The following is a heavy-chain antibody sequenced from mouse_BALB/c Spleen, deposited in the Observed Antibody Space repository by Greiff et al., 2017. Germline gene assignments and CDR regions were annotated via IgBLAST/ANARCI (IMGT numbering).Heavy chain of an antibody. CDR1: GDSITSGY. V-gene: IGHV3-8*02. CDR2: ISYSGST. J-gene: IGHJ3*01. Sequence: EVHLVESGPSLVKPSQTLSLTCSVTGDSITSGYWNWIRKFPGNKLEYMGYISYSGSTYYNPSLKSRISITRDTSKNQYYLQLNSVTTEDTATYYCARSYDYDPAWFAYWGQGTLVTVSA. CDR3: ARSYDYDPAWFAY. D-gene: IGHD2-4*01.